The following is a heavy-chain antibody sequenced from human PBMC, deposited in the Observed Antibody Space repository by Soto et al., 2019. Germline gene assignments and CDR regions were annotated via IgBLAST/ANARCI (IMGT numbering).Heavy chain of an antibody. D-gene: IGHD3-10*01. J-gene: IGHJ4*02. V-gene: IGHV1-2*04. CDR1: GYTFTGYY. CDR2: INPNSGGT. CDR3: ARMTMVRGVGTVFFDY. Sequence: QVQLVQSGAEVKKPGASVKVSCKASGYTFTGYYMHWVRQAPGQGLEWMGWINPNSGGTNYAQKFQGWVTMTRDTSISTAYMELRRLRSDDTAVYYCARMTMVRGVGTVFFDYWGQGTLVTVSS.